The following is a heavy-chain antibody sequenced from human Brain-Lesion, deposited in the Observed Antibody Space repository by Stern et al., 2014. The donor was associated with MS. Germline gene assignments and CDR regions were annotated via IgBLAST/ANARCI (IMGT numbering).Heavy chain of an antibody. V-gene: IGHV4-39*02. CDR2: IYYSGNT. D-gene: IGHD2-15*01. Sequence: QLVESGPGLVKPSETLSLTCTVAGGSVSSTSYAWAWIRQPPGKGLEWIGTIYYSGNTYYSPSLKSRLTISLDTSKNHFSLPLRSVTAADTAVYYCAGEEDIRYCSGGSCTGNWFDPWGQGTLVTVSS. J-gene: IGHJ5*02. CDR1: GGSVSSTSYA. CDR3: AGEEDIRYCSGGSCTGNWFDP.